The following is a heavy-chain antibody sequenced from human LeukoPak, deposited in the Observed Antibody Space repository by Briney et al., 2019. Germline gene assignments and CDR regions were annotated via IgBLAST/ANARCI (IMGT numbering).Heavy chain of an antibody. CDR1: GGSISSSSYY. CDR2: IYYSGST. V-gene: IGHV4-61*05. CDR3: ARARGYSYGLFDY. D-gene: IGHD5-18*01. J-gene: IGHJ4*02. Sequence: SETLSLTCTVSGGSISSSSYYWGWIRQPPGKGLEWIGYIYYSGSTKYNPSLKSRVTISVNTSKNQFSLKLSSVTAADTAVYYCARARGYSYGLFDYWGQGTLVTVSS.